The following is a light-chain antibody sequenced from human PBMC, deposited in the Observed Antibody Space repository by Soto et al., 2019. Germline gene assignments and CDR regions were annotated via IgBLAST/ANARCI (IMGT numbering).Light chain of an antibody. CDR3: CSYAGHSAHWV. Sequence: ALTQPASVSGSPGQSITISCAGTSSDIGSYNLVSWYQRHPGRAPKLMVYEGSRRPSGVSNRFSGSKSGNTASLTISGLQAEDEADYFCCSYAGHSAHWVFGGGTKLTVL. V-gene: IGLV2-23*01. CDR1: SSDIGSYNL. J-gene: IGLJ3*02. CDR2: EGS.